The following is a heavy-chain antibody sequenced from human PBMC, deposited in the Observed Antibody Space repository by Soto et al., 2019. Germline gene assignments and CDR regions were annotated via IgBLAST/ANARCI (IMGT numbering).Heavy chain of an antibody. CDR3: ARGSGTVDY. V-gene: IGHV4-30-2*01. CDR2: IYHSGST. CDR1: GGSISSGGYS. D-gene: IGHD3-3*01. Sequence: KPSETLSLTCAVSGGSISSGGYSWSWIRQPPGKGLEWIGYIYHSGSTYYNPSLKSRVTISVDRSKNQFSLKLSSVTAADTAVYYCARGSGTVDYWGQGTLVTVSS. J-gene: IGHJ4*02.